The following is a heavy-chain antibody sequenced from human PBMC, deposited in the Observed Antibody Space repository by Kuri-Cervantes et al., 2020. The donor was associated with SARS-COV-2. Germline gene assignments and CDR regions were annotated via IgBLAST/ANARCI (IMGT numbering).Heavy chain of an antibody. D-gene: IGHD3-3*01. V-gene: IGHV4-38-2*01. J-gene: IGHJ5*02. CDR2: IYHSGST. CDR3: ARAKVGFLEWDNWFDP. Sequence: GSLRLSCAVSGYSISSGYYWGWIRQPPGKGLEWIGSIYHSGSTYYNPSLKSRVTISVDTSKNQFSLKLSSVTAADTAVYYCARAKVGFLEWDNWFDPWGQGTLVTVSS. CDR1: GYSISSGYY.